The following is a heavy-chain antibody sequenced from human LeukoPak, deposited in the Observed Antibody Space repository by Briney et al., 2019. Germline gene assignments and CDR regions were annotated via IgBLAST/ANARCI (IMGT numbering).Heavy chain of an antibody. J-gene: IGHJ4*02. D-gene: IGHD5-18*01. CDR3: ARDRVTPYDY. CDR2: ISSSGTYI. CDR1: GFPFNMYS. Sequence: PGGSLRLSCVVSGFPFNMYSMNWVRQAPGKGLEWVSSISSSGTYIYLADSVKGRFTISRDNAKNSLYLQMNSLRAEDTAVYYCARDRVTPYDYWGQGTLVTVSS. V-gene: IGHV3-21*01.